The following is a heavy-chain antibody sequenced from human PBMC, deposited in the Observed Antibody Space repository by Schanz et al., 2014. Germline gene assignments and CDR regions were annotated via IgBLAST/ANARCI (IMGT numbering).Heavy chain of an antibody. CDR3: SKDKQGSRSDDS. CDR2: ITTGGNT. V-gene: IGHV3-23*01. CDR1: GFTFTTYA. D-gene: IGHD2-15*01. Sequence: ESGGGVVRPGGSLRLSCAASGFTFTTYAMTWVRQAPGKGLEWVSSITTGGNTYYRDSVKGRFIVSRDNSKNTLYLEMNRLRVDDTAVYYCSKDKQGSRSDDSWGQGTLVTVSS. J-gene: IGHJ5*01.